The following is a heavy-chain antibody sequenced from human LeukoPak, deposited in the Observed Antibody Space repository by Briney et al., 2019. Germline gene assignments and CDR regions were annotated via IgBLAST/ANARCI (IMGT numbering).Heavy chain of an antibody. V-gene: IGHV3-48*03. D-gene: IGHD3-3*01. Sequence: GGSLRLSCAASGFTFSSYEMNWVRQAPGKGLEWVSYISSSGSTIYYADSVKGRFTISRDNAKNSLYLQMNSLRAEDTALYYCARVHDFWSGYSSYNWFDPWGQGTLVTVSS. CDR3: ARVHDFWSGYSSYNWFDP. CDR2: ISSSGSTI. CDR1: GFTFSSYE. J-gene: IGHJ5*02.